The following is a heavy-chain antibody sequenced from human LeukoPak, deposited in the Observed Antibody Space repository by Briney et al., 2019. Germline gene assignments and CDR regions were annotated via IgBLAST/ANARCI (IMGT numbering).Heavy chain of an antibody. CDR1: GYTFTNYG. CDR2: INTNTGNP. V-gene: IGHV7-4-1*02. Sequence: ASVKVSCKASGYTFTNYGINWVRQAPGQGFEWMGWINTNTGNPTYAQGFTGRFVFSLDTSVSTAYLQISSLKAEDTAVYYCARRGSYYFDYGGQGTLVTVSS. CDR3: ARRGSYYFDY. D-gene: IGHD3-10*01. J-gene: IGHJ4*02.